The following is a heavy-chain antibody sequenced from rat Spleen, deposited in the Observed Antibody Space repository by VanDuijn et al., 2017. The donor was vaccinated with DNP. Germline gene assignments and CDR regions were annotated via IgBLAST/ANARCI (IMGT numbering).Heavy chain of an antibody. V-gene: IGHV5-25*01. CDR3: ASWGIRAYYFDS. Sequence: EVQLVESGGGLVQPGWSMQLSCAASGFTFSNCYMAWVRQAPTKGLEWVASISTGGHNTYYRDSVKGRFTISSDNAKSTLYLQMNNLRSEDMATYYCASWGIRAYYFDSWGQGVMVTVSS. D-gene: IGHD4-3*01. CDR2: ISTGGHNT. J-gene: IGHJ2*01. CDR1: GFTFSNCY.